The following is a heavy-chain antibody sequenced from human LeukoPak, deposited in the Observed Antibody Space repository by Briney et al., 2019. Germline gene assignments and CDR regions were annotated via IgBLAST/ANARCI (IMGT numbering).Heavy chain of an antibody. D-gene: IGHD6-19*01. CDR3: ARGPLGIIAVAGMGYGMDV. Sequence: TSETLSLTCTVSGGSISSSSYYWGWIRQPPGKGLEWIGSIYYSGSTYYNPSLKSRVTISVDTSKNQFSLKLSSVTAADTAVYYCARGPLGIIAVAGMGYGMDVWGQGTTVTVSS. V-gene: IGHV4-39*01. CDR1: GGSISSSSYY. J-gene: IGHJ6*02. CDR2: IYYSGST.